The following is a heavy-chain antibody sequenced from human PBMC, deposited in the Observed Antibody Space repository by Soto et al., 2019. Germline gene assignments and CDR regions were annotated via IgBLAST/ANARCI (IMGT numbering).Heavy chain of an antibody. V-gene: IGHV3-23*01. J-gene: IGHJ4*02. D-gene: IGHD2-2*03. CDR1: GFTFSSYA. CDR3: AKEGGYCSSTSCYGRVYY. Sequence: EVQLLESGGGLVQPGGSLRLSCAASGFTFSSYAMSWVRQAPGKGLEWVSAISGSGGSTYYADSVKGRFTISRDNSKNKLYLQMNSMRAKDTAVYYCAKEGGYCSSTSCYGRVYYWGQGTLVTVSS. CDR2: ISGSGGST.